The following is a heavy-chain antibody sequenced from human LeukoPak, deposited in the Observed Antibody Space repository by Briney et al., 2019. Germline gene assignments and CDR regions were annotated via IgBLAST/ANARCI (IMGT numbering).Heavy chain of an antibody. CDR1: GFTFSSYE. V-gene: IGHV3-48*03. CDR3: ARRDYDILTGYYL. D-gene: IGHD3-9*01. CDR2: ISSSGSTI. Sequence: PGGSLRLSCAASGFTFSSYEMNWVRRAPGKGLEWVSYISSSGSTIYYADSVKGRFTISRDNAKNSLNLQMNSLRAEDTAVYYCARRDYDILTGYYLWGQGTLVTVSS. J-gene: IGHJ5*02.